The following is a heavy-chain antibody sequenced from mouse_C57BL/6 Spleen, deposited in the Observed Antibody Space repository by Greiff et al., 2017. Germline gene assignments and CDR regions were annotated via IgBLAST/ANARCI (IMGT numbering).Heavy chain of an antibody. D-gene: IGHD1-1*01. CDR2: IWRGGST. CDR3: AKNRDYYGSSYYYAMDY. J-gene: IGHJ4*01. V-gene: IGHV2-5*01. Sequence: QVQLQQSGPGLVQPSQSLSITCTVSGFSLTSYGVHWVRQSPGKGLEWLGVIWRGGSTDYNAAFMSRLSITKDNSKSQVFFKMNSLQADDTAIYYCAKNRDYYGSSYYYAMDYWGQGTSVTVSS. CDR1: GFSLTSYG.